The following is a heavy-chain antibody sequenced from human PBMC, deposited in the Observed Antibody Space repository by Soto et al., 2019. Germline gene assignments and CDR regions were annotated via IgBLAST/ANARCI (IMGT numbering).Heavy chain of an antibody. J-gene: IGHJ4*02. V-gene: IGHV4-61*01. CDR3: TRGGDAYKNGH. CDR2: IHYSGST. D-gene: IGHD2-21*01. Sequence: QVQLQESGPGLVKPSETLSLTCTVPGGSVNIGTYYWSCIRQPPGKGLEWIGFIHYSGSTNYNPSLKSRVTMSVDTSKNQFSLKLTSVNAADTAMYYCTRGGDAYKNGHWGQGTLVTVSS. CDR1: GGSVNIGTYY.